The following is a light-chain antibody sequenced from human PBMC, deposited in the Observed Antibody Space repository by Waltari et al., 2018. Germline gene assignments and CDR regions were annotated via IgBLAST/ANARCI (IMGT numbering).Light chain of an antibody. V-gene: IGKV1-9*01. CDR3: QQVNTYSWT. Sequence: DIHLTQSPSYLSASVGDKVTITCRASLGISSYLAWYQQKPGKAPKLLIYDASTLQRGVPLRFSGRGSGTEFTLTISSLQPADFATYYCQQVNTYSWTFGQGTKVEIK. J-gene: IGKJ1*01. CDR2: DAS. CDR1: LGISSY.